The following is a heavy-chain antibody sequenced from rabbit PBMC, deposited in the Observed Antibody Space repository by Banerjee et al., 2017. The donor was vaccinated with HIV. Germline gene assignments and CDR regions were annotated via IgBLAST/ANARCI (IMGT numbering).Heavy chain of an antibody. V-gene: IGHV1S45*01. Sequence: QEQLEESGGDLVKPEGSLTLTCTASGFSFSSSYWICWVRQAPGKGLEWIGCIYTGSGSTYYASWAKGRFTISKTSSTTVTLQMTSLTAADTATYFCARDLIQVAGVGMDLWGQGTLVTVS. D-gene: IGHD4-1*01. CDR3: ARDLIQVAGVGMDL. CDR1: GFSFSSSYW. J-gene: IGHJ6*01. CDR2: IYTGSGST.